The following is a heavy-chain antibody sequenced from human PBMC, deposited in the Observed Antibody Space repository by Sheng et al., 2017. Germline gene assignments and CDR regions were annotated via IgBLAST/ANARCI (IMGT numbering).Heavy chain of an antibody. Sequence: QVQLQQWGAGLLKPSETLSLTCAVYGGSFSGYYWSWIRQPPGKGLEWIGEINHSGSTNYNPSLKSRVTISVDTSKNQFSLKLSSVTAADTAVYYCARGPSVRWPRFDPWGQGTLVTVSS. J-gene: IGHJ5*02. D-gene: IGHD2-15*01. CDR3: ARGPSVRWPRFDP. V-gene: IGHV4-34*01. CDR1: GGSFSGYY. CDR2: INHSGST.